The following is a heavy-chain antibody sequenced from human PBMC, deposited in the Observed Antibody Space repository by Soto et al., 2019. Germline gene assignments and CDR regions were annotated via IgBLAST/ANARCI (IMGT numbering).Heavy chain of an antibody. CDR3: AKTRSPSLYCSGGSCYIDY. D-gene: IGHD2-15*01. CDR2: ISGSGGST. CDR1: GFTFSSYA. V-gene: IGHV3-23*01. Sequence: PGGSLRLSCAASGFTFSSYAMSWVRQAPGKGLEWVSAISGSGGSTYYADSVKGRFTISRDNSKNTLYLQMNSLRAEDTAVYYCAKTRSPSLYCSGGSCYIDYWGQGTLVTVSS. J-gene: IGHJ4*02.